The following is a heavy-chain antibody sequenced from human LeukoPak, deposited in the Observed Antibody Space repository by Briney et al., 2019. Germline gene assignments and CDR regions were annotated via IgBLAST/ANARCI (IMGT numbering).Heavy chain of an antibody. V-gene: IGHV3-23*01. CDR3: AKGGLLEWSFNWFDP. CDR2: ISGSVIST. Sequence: KPGGSLRLSCAASGFTFSTYAMSWVRQAPGKGLEWVSAISGSVISTYYADSVKGRFTISRYNSKKTLYLQMNSLRTEDTALYYCAKGGLLEWSFNWFDPWGQGTLVTVSS. J-gene: IGHJ5*02. D-gene: IGHD3-3*01. CDR1: GFTFSTYA.